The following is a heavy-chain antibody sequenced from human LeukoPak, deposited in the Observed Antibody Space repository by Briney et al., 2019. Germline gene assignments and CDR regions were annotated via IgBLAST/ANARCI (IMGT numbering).Heavy chain of an antibody. CDR1: GFTFSAYW. J-gene: IGHJ4*02. D-gene: IGHD6-19*01. Sequence: GGSLRLSCAASGFTFSAYWMHWVRQAPGKGPVWVSRIKSDGRSTNYAGSVEGRFTISRDNAKNTVYLQMNSLRAEDTAVYYCAAGWAFEFWGQGTLVTVSS. CDR2: IKSDGRST. V-gene: IGHV3-74*01. CDR3: AAGWAFEF.